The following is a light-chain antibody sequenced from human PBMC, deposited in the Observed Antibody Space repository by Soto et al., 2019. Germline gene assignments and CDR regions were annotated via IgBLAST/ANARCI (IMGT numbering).Light chain of an antibody. V-gene: IGLV2-14*01. J-gene: IGLJ7*01. CDR2: EVS. CDR1: SSDVGAYNY. CDR3: SSRTISSTVV. Sequence: QSALTQPASVSGSPGQSITISCTGTSSDVGAYNYVTWYQQHPGKAPKLMIYEVSNRPSGVSNRFSGSKSGNTASLTISGLRAEDEADYYCSSRTISSTVVFGGDTQLTVL.